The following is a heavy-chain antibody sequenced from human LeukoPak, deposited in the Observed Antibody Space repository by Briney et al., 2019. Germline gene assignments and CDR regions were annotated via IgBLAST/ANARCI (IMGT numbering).Heavy chain of an antibody. CDR2: ISGSGAYT. Sequence: GGSLRLSCAASGFTFRSYAMSWVRQAPGKGLEWVSTISGSGAYTYYADSVKGRFTISRDNSKNTLYLQMNSLRAEDTAVYYCAKYFASGSYYKLPHWGQGTLVTVSS. CDR3: AKYFASGSYYKLPH. J-gene: IGHJ1*01. CDR1: GFTFRSYA. V-gene: IGHV3-23*01. D-gene: IGHD3-10*01.